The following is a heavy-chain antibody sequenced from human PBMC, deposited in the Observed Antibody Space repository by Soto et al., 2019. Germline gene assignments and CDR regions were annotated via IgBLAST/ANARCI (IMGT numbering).Heavy chain of an antibody. Sequence: PGGSLRLSCAASGFTFSSYAMTWVRQAPGKGPEWVSSISGSGGTIHYPDSVKGRFTISRDNSKNTLYLQMNSLRAEDTALYYCAKDRRALPGVGLDVWGQGTTVTVSS. CDR1: GFTFSSYA. CDR3: AKDRRALPGVGLDV. CDR2: ISGSGGTI. J-gene: IGHJ6*02. V-gene: IGHV3-23*01. D-gene: IGHD2-15*01.